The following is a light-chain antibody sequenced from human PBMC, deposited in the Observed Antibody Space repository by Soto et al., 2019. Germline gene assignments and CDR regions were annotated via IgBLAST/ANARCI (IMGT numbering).Light chain of an antibody. Sequence: EIVMTQSPATLSVSPGERVTLSCRASQSVSYNLAWYQQKPGQAPSLLIFDASRRATGIPDRFSGSGSGTDFTLTISRLEPEDFAVYYCQQYGASPWTFGQGTKVDI. V-gene: IGKV3-20*01. CDR3: QQYGASPWT. CDR1: QSVSYN. J-gene: IGKJ1*01. CDR2: DAS.